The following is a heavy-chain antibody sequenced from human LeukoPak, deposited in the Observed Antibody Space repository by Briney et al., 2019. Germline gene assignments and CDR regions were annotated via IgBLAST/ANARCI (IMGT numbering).Heavy chain of an antibody. J-gene: IGHJ4*02. CDR3: ARDLDFWAAYYCDY. V-gene: IGHV3-48*01. CDR2: ISSSSSNI. CDR1: GFTFSSYS. Sequence: PGGSLRLSCAASGFTFSSYSMNWVRQAPGKGLEWVSYISSSSSNIYYADSVKGRFTISRDNAKNTLYLQMNSLRAEDTAVNYCARDLDFWAAYYCDYWGQGTLVTVSS. D-gene: IGHD3-3*01.